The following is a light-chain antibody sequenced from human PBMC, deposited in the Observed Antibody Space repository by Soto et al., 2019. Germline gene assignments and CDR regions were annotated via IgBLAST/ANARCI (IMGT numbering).Light chain of an antibody. CDR2: DVS. V-gene: IGLV2-14*01. Sequence: QSALTQPASVSGSPGQSITISCTGTSSDVGGYNYVSWYQQHPGKAPKLMICDVSNRPSGVSSRFSGSKSGNTASLTISGLQDEDEADYYCGSYTSNITPYVFGTGTKVTVL. CDR1: SSDVGGYNY. CDR3: GSYTSNITPYV. J-gene: IGLJ1*01.